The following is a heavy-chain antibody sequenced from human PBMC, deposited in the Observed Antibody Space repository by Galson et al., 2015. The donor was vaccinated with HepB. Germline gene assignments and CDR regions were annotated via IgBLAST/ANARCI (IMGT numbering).Heavy chain of an antibody. V-gene: IGHV3-30*18. CDR2: ISYDGSNK. Sequence: SLRLSCAASGFTFSSYGMHWVRQAPGKGLEWVAVISYDGSNKYYADSVKGRFTISRDNSKNTLYLQMNSLRAEDTAVYYCAKTIRSGYDWGYYYGMDVWGQGTTVTVSS. CDR3: AKTIRSGYDWGYYYGMDV. D-gene: IGHD5-12*01. CDR1: GFTFSSYG. J-gene: IGHJ6*02.